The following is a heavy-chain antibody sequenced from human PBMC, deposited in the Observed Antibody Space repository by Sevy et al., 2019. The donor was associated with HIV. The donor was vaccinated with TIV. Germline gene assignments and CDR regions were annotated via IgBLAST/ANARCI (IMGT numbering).Heavy chain of an antibody. CDR1: GGSISSYY. D-gene: IGHD6-6*01. V-gene: IGHV4-59*01. Sequence: SETLSLTCTVSGGSISSYYWSWIRQPPGKGLEWIGYIYYSGSTNYNPSLKSRVTISVDTSKNQFSLKLSSVTAADTAVYYCAREVEYSSSCWFDPWGQGTLVTVSS. J-gene: IGHJ5*02. CDR2: IYYSGST. CDR3: AREVEYSSSCWFDP.